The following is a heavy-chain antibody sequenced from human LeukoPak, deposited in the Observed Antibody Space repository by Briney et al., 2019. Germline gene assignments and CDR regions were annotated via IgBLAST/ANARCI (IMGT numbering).Heavy chain of an antibody. CDR3: AKDSQWGKVGTKGGYFDY. V-gene: IGHV3-23*01. J-gene: IGHJ4*02. CDR1: GFTFSNYA. CDR2: ISGIGIST. Sequence: GGSLRLSCAASGFTFSNYAMSWVRQAPGKGLEWVSDISGIGISTYYADSVKGRSTISRDNSKNTLYLQMNSLRAEDTAVYYCAKDSQWGKVGTKGGYFDYWGQGTLVTVSS. D-gene: IGHD1-26*01.